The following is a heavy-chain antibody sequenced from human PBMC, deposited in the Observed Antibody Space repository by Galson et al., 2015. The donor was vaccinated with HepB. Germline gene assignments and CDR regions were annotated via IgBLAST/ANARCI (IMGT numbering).Heavy chain of an antibody. V-gene: IGHV3-49*04. CDR2: IRSKAYGGTT. Sequence: SLRLSCAASGFTFGDYAMSWVRQAPGKGLEWVGFIRSKAYGGTTEYAASVKGRFTISRDDSKSIAYLQMNSLKTEDTAVYYCTGDGGGTYYYGMDVWGQGTTVTVSS. CDR3: TGDGGGTYYYGMDV. CDR1: GFTFGDYA. D-gene: IGHD1-26*01. J-gene: IGHJ6*02.